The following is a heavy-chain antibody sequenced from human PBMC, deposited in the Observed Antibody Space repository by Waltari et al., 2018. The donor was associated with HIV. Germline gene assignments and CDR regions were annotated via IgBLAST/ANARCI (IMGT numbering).Heavy chain of an antibody. V-gene: IGHV3-30*03. CDR1: GRHFALPS. CDR3: ARLRHPGRGYRGYGLDS. J-gene: IGHJ4*02. D-gene: IGHD5-12*01. Sequence: QVQLVLAGGVVVRPGGSLLLDAVLPGRHFALPSAQAVGRAPGRGVEWVAVMSRDRTEKVYSGSVKGRFIISRDNSKRTLCLLMTSLLVEDTGRYFCARLRHPGRGYRGYGLDSWGQGILATVSS. CDR2: MSRDRTEK.